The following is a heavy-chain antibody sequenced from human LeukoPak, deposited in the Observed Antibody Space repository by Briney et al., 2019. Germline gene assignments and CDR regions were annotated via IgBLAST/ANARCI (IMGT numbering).Heavy chain of an antibody. J-gene: IGHJ6*02. D-gene: IGHD2-2*01. CDR2: IYYSGST. CDR1: GGSISSGGYY. Sequence: SETLSLTCTVSGGSISSGGYYWSWIRQHPGKGLEWIGHIYYSGSTYYNPSLKSRVTISVDTSKNQFSLKLSSVTAADTAVYYCARGPIYCSSTSCYSLSMDVWGQGTTVTVSS. V-gene: IGHV4-31*03. CDR3: ARGPIYCSSTSCYSLSMDV.